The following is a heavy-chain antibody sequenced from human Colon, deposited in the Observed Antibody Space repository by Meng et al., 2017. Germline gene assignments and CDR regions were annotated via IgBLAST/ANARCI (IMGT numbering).Heavy chain of an antibody. V-gene: IGHV4-61*01. J-gene: IGHJ4*02. CDR1: GGTVSSRSYY. Sequence: QAQLQESAPGLVRASETLSLTCSVSGGTVSSRSYYWSWIRQLPGKGLEWIGYIYYTGSTNYNPSLKSRVTISVDTSKNQFSLKLSSVNDAETAVYYCARGPHDYWGQGTLVTVSS. CDR3: ARGPHDY. CDR2: IYYTGST.